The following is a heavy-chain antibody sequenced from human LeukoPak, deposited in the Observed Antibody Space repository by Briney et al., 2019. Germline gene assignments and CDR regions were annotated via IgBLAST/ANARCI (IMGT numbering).Heavy chain of an antibody. Sequence: RASLKLSCTASGYTFTNYGISWVRQAPGQGLEWMGRISDYTGNTTYAHKLQGRVTITTDTSTSTAYMQLNSLRSDDTAVYYCARDEAGGAMVRGVTAYYYGMDVWGKGTTVTVSS. CDR2: ISDYTGNT. CDR1: GYTFTNYG. J-gene: IGHJ6*04. V-gene: IGHV1-18*04. CDR3: ARDEAGGAMVRGVTAYYYGMDV. D-gene: IGHD3-10*01.